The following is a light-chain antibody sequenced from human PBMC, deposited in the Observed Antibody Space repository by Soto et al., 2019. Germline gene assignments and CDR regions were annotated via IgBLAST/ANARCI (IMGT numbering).Light chain of an antibody. CDR3: QQFSSYPLT. Sequence: DIVLTQSPCTLSLSPGGRATLSCSASQSVSSNYLAWYQQKPGQTPKVLIYRASTRATGIPDRFSGGGSGTDFTLTISRLEPEDFAVYYCQQFSSYPLTFGGGTKVDIK. CDR2: RAS. J-gene: IGKJ4*01. CDR1: QSVSSNY. V-gene: IGKV3-20*01.